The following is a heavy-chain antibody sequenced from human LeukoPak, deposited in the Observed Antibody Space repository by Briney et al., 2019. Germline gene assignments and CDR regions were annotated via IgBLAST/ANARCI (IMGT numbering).Heavy chain of an antibody. J-gene: IGHJ6*03. V-gene: IGHV1-69*05. D-gene: IGHD6-19*01. CDR3: ARGFSGWDGSYNYMDV. CDR1: GGTFSSYA. Sequence: GSSVKVSCKASGGTFSSYAISWVRQAPGQGLEWMGGIIPIFGTANYAQKFQGRVTITTDESTSTAYMELSSLRSEDTAVYYCARGFSGWDGSYNYMDVWGKGTTVTVSS. CDR2: IIPIFGTA.